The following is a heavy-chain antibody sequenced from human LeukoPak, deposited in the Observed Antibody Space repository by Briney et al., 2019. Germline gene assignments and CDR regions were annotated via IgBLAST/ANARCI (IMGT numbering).Heavy chain of an antibody. CDR1: GFTVTNYA. CDR2: ISGRDDST. Sequence: GGSLRLSCAASGFTVTNYAMYWVRQAPGKGLEWVSAISGRDDSTYYADSVKGRFTISRDTSKITLFLQMNSLRAEDTAVYYCAKWGDYDILTGYYDPDYWGQGTLVTVSS. CDR3: AKWGDYDILTGYYDPDY. D-gene: IGHD3-9*01. V-gene: IGHV3-23*01. J-gene: IGHJ4*02.